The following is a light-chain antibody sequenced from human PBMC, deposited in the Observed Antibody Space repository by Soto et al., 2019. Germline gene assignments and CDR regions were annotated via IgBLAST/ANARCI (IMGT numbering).Light chain of an antibody. J-gene: IGKJ5*01. CDR3: QQYDNSPIT. V-gene: IGKV3-11*01. CDR1: QSVSSY. Sequence: EMELPQAPATLSLSPGDRATLCYRASQSVSSYLAWYQQKPGQAPRLLIYDASNRATGIPARFSGSGSGTDFTLTISSLEPEDVAVYYCQQYDNSPITFAQGTRLEIK. CDR2: DAS.